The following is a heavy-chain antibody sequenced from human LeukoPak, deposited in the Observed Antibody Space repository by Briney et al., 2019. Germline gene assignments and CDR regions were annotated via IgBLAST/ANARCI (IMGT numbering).Heavy chain of an antibody. CDR1: GITVSNYG. Sequence: GGSLRLSCAVSGITVSNYGMSWVRQAPGKGLEWVAGISGSGGGTNYADPVKGRFTISRDNFKNTLYLQMNSLRAEDTAVYLCAKRGVVIRVILVGFHKEAYYFDSWGQGALVTVSS. CDR3: AKRGVVIRVILVGFHKEAYYFDS. D-gene: IGHD3-22*01. J-gene: IGHJ4*02. V-gene: IGHV3-23*01. CDR2: ISGSGGGT.